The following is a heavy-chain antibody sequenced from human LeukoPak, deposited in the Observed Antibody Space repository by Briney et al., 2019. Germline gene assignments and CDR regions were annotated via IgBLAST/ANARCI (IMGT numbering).Heavy chain of an antibody. D-gene: IGHD1-26*01. CDR3: AKLSGSYYLMYYFDY. CDR2: IGNSGGST. J-gene: IGHJ4*02. V-gene: IGHV3-23*01. Sequence: PGGSLRLSCGASGFTFSSYAMTWVRQAPGKGLEWVSFIGNSGGSTDYADSVKGRFTISRDNSKNTLYLQMNSLRAEDTAVYYCAKLSGSYYLMYYFDYWGQGTLVTVSS. CDR1: GFTFSSYA.